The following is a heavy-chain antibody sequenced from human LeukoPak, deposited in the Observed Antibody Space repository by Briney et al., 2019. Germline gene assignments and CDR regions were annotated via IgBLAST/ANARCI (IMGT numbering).Heavy chain of an antibody. CDR2: ISTSSSYI. J-gene: IGHJ3*02. D-gene: IGHD1-26*01. CDR3: ARGTSTGWELLGAFDI. Sequence: GGSLRLSCAASGFAFSSYSMNWVRQAPGKGLEWVSSISTSSSYIYYADSVKGRFTISRDNARNSLYLQMNSLRAEDTAVYYCARGTSTGWELLGAFDIWGQGTMVTVSS. V-gene: IGHV3-21*01. CDR1: GFAFSSYS.